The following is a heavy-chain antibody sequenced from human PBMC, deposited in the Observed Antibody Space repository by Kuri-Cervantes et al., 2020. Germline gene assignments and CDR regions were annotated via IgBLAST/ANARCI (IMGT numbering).Heavy chain of an antibody. CDR1: GYTFTSYG. J-gene: IGHJ6*02. V-gene: IGHV1-18*01. CDR2: ISAYNGNT. D-gene: IGHD3-9*01. CDR3: ARDHYDILTGYETYYYYYGMDV. Sequence: ASVKVSCKASGYTFTSYGISWVRQAPGQGLEWMGWISAYNGNTNYAQKLQGRVTMTTDTSTSKAYMELRSLRSDDTAVYYCARDHYDILTGYETYYYYYGMDVWGQGTTVTVSS.